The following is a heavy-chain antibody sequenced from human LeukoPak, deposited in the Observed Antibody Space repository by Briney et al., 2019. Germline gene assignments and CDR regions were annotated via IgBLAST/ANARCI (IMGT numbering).Heavy chain of an antibody. Sequence: ASVKVSCKVSGYTLTELSMHWVRQAPGKGLEWMGGFDPEDGETIYAQKFQGRVTMTEDTFTDTAYMELSSLRSEDTAVYYCAVPGPYTEYFQHWGQGTLVTVSS. J-gene: IGHJ1*01. CDR1: GYTLTELS. CDR3: AVPGPYTEYFQH. V-gene: IGHV1-24*01. CDR2: FDPEDGET. D-gene: IGHD3-10*01.